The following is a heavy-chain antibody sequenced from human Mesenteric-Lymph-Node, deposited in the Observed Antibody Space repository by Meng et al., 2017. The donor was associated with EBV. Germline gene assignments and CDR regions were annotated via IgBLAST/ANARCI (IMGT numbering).Heavy chain of an antibody. CDR2: IYTFNDDT. CDR1: GYIFSHYG. D-gene: IGHD6-6*01. Sequence: QVQLVQAGAEVKKPGDSVKVSCKTSGYIFSHYGIDWVRQAPGQGLEWMGWIYTFNDDTIYAASFQDRVTLTTDTSTSTVYMELKSLRSDDTAVYYCARTYSSTSHFDYWGQGSLVTVSS. V-gene: IGHV1-18*01. J-gene: IGHJ4*02. CDR3: ARTYSSTSHFDY.